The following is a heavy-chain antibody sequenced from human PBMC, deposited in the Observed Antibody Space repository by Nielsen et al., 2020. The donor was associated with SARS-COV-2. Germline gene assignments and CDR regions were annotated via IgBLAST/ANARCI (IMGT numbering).Heavy chain of an antibody. J-gene: IGHJ4*02. CDR2: FDPQDGET. Sequence: WVRQAPGQGLEWMGEFDPQDGETTYAQKFQGRVTMTEDTSIDTAYLDLNGLTSDDTAIYFCATDSPIGVVIYALAHWGQGTPVTVSS. CDR3: ATDSPIGVVIYALAH. D-gene: IGHD3-3*01. V-gene: IGHV1-24*01.